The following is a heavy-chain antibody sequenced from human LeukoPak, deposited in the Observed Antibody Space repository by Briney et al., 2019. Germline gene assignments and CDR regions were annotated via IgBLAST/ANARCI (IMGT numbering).Heavy chain of an antibody. V-gene: IGHV4-59*12. D-gene: IGHD3-22*01. CDR3: AKSNGYGLIDI. Sequence: SETLSLTCTVSGGSISSYYWSWVRQPPGKGLEWIGFVYYTGSTNYSPSLKSRVTISLDTSRNQFSLKLNSVTAADTAVYYCAKSNGYGLIDIWGQGTMVTVSS. CDR1: GGSISSYY. J-gene: IGHJ3*02. CDR2: VYYTGST.